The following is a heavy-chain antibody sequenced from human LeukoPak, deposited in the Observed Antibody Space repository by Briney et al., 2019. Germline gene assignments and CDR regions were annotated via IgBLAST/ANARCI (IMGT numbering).Heavy chain of an antibody. CDR1: GGSISSSSYY. V-gene: IGHV4-39*07. CDR2: IYYGGTT. CDR3: ASNSGSYSYFDY. J-gene: IGHJ4*02. Sequence: PSETLSLTCTVSGGSISSSSYYWGWIRQPPGKGLEWTGSIYYGGTTYYNPSLKSRVTISVDTSKNQFSLKLSSATAADTAVYYCASNSGSYSYFDYWGQGTLVTVSS. D-gene: IGHD3-10*01.